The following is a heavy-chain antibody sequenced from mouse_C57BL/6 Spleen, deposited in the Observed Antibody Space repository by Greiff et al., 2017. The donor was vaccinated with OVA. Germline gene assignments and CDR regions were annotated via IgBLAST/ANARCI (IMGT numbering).Heavy chain of an antibody. CDR1: GYTFTSYW. Sequence: QVQLQQPGAELVKPGASVKLSCKASGYTFTSYWMHWVQQRPGQGLEWIGMIHPNSGITNYNEKIKSQATLTVDTSSCTSYMQHSSVTSEDSAVYYCARDWDFDYWGQGTTLTVSS. J-gene: IGHJ2*01. D-gene: IGHD4-1*01. V-gene: IGHV1-64*01. CDR3: ARDWDFDY. CDR2: IHPNSGIT.